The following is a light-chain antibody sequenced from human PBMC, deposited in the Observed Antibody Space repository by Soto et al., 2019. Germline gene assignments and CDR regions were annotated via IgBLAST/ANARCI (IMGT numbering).Light chain of an antibody. Sequence: QSALTPPPSASGSPGQSGTISCTGTKNDIGVYDFVSWYQHHPGKAPRLIIYEVVQRPSGVPDRFSGSKSGNTASLTVSGLQAADEADYFCKSYAGSNTYVFGSGTKVTVL. J-gene: IGLJ1*01. CDR3: KSYAGSNTYV. CDR1: KNDIGVYDF. V-gene: IGLV2-8*01. CDR2: EVV.